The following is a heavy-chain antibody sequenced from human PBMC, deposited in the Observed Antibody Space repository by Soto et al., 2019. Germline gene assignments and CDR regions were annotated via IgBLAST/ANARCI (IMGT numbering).Heavy chain of an antibody. CDR2: IHYSGNT. CDR1: GGSISNYY. CDR3: ARGHYDFWSGYFATIDY. J-gene: IGHJ4*02. V-gene: IGHV4-59*08. D-gene: IGHD3-3*01. Sequence: SETLSLTCTVSGGSISNYYWSWIRQPPGKGLEWIGYIHYSGNTNYNPSLKSRITISADTSKNQFSLKLSSVTAADTAVYYCARGHYDFWSGYFATIDYWGQGTLVTVSS.